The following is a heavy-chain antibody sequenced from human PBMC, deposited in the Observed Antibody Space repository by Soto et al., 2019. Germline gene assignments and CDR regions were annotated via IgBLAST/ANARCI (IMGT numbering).Heavy chain of an antibody. CDR2: IIPILGIA. D-gene: IGHD2-15*01. Sequence: GASVKVSCKASGGTFISYTISWVRQAPGQGLEWMGRIIPILGIANYAQKFQGRVTITADKSTSTAYMELSSLRSEDTAVYYCARVVVVAATYADYWGQGTLVTVSS. CDR3: ARVVVVAATYADY. J-gene: IGHJ4*02. V-gene: IGHV1-69*02. CDR1: GGTFISYT.